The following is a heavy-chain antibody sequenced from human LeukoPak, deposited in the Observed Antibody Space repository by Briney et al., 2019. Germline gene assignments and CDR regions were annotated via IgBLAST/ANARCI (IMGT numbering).Heavy chain of an antibody. D-gene: IGHD3-3*01. Sequence: GGSLRLSCAASGFTFSSYAMTWVRQAPGRGLEWVSVISGSGGNTYYADPVKGRFTISRDNSKNTLYLQMNSLRAEDTAVYYCAKSVKPLFGVVDYWGQGTLVTVSS. V-gene: IGHV3-23*01. CDR1: GFTFSSYA. CDR2: ISGSGGNT. J-gene: IGHJ4*02. CDR3: AKSVKPLFGVVDY.